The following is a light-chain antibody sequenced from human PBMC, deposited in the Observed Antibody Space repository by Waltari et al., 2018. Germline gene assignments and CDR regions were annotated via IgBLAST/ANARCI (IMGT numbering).Light chain of an antibody. CDR3: QAWDSRLVV. CDR1: HLAEPY. CDR2: QDL. V-gene: IGLV3-1*01. J-gene: IGLJ2*01. Sequence: YELTQPPSVSASPGQTASITCSGDHLAEPYVCWYQQKASQSPVLVMDQDLKRPSGIPERFSGSNSGNTVTLTIRGTQAMDEADYYCQAWDSRLVVFGGGTKLTVL.